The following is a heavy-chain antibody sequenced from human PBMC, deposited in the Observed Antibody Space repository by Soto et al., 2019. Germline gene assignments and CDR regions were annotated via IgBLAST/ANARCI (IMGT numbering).Heavy chain of an antibody. CDR1: GDSISSGGYY. Sequence: TLSLTCAVSGDSISSGGYYWRWIRQPPGKGLEWIGYIYHNGGTYFNPSLKSRVTISVDRSKNQFSLNLSSVTAAYTAVYYCDRLDAYNSFDYWGQGTLVTVSS. V-gene: IGHV4-30-2*01. CDR2: IYHNGGT. CDR3: DRLDAYNSFDY. J-gene: IGHJ4*02. D-gene: IGHD1-1*01.